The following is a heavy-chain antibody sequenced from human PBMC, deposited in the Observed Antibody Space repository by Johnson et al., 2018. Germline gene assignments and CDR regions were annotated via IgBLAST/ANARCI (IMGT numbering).Heavy chain of an antibody. Sequence: QVQLQESGGGLVQPGGSLRLSCAASGFTFTNYAFHWVRQAPGKGLAWVAAISYDGGNEFYADSVKGRFTVSRDNYKNTLYLQMNSLRAEDTAVYYCARGSGYYYYMDVWGKGTTVTVSS. CDR2: ISYDGGNE. CDR1: GFTFTNYA. V-gene: IGHV3-30-3*01. CDR3: ARGSGYYYYMDV. J-gene: IGHJ6*03.